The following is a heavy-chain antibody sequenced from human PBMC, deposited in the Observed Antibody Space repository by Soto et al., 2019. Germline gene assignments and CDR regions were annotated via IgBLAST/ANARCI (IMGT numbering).Heavy chain of an antibody. V-gene: IGHV4-34*01. CDR3: ACIFSGGYGYGFYYYGMDV. J-gene: IGHJ6*02. D-gene: IGHD5-18*01. Sequence: SDTLSLTCADHGGSISGNYWSWICQPPGKGLEWIGNINHSGSTIYNPSLKSRVTISVDTSKNQFSLKLSSVTAADTAVYYCACIFSGGYGYGFYYYGMDVWGQGTTVT. CDR1: GGSISGNY. CDR2: INHSGST.